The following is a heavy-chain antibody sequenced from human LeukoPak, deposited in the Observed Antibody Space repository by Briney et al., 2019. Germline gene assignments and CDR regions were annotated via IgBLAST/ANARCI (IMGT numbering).Heavy chain of an antibody. J-gene: IGHJ4*02. V-gene: IGHV3-30*04. CDR3: ARGRGGGPCFDY. Sequence: QTGGSLRLSCAASGFTFSSYAMYWVRQAPGKGLEWVAVISFDGSNKYYADSVKGRFTISRDNSKNTLYLQMNSLRAEDTAVYYCARGRGGGPCFDYWGQGTLVTVSS. CDR2: ISFDGSNK. CDR1: GFTFSSYA. D-gene: IGHD2-15*01.